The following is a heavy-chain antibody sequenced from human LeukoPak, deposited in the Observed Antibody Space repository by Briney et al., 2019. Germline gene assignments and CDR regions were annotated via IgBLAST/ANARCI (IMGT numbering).Heavy chain of an antibody. Sequence: WASVKVSCKASGYTFTGYYMHWVRQAPGQGLEWMGCINPNSGGTNYAQKFQGRVTMTRDTSISTAYMELSRLRSDDTAVYYCARVEVTGTTPFPYFDYWGQGTLVTVSS. V-gene: IGHV1-2*02. CDR1: GYTFTGYY. J-gene: IGHJ4*02. D-gene: IGHD1-7*01. CDR3: ARVEVTGTTPFPYFDY. CDR2: INPNSGGT.